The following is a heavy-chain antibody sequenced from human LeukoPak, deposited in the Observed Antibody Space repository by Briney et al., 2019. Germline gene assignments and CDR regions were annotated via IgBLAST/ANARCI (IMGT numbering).Heavy chain of an antibody. V-gene: IGHV3-33*01. CDR2: IWYDGSNK. J-gene: IGHJ4*02. Sequence: PGRSLRLSCAASGFTFSSYGMHWVHQAPGKGLEWVAVIWYDGSNKYYADSVKGRFTISRDNSKNTLYLQMNSLRAEDTAVYYCASSIPDCSGGSCYFGYWGQGTLVTVSS. CDR1: GFTFSSYG. D-gene: IGHD2-15*01. CDR3: ASSIPDCSGGSCYFGY.